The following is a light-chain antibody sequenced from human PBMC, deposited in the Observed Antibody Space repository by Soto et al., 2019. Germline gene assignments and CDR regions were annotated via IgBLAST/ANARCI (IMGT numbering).Light chain of an antibody. Sequence: ENVLKQSPATLSLSPGERATLSCRANQSISSNLAWYQQKPGQAPRLLIYGASTRAAGIPDRFSGSGSGTDFTLTISSLQSEDFAVYYCQQYNNWPPGITFGQGTLLEI. CDR1: QSISSN. CDR2: GAS. V-gene: IGKV3D-15*01. CDR3: QQYNNWPPGIT. J-gene: IGKJ5*01.